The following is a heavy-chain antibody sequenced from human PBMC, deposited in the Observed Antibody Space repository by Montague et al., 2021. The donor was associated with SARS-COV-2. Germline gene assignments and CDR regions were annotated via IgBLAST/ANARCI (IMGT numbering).Heavy chain of an antibody. J-gene: IGHJ4*02. D-gene: IGHD1-26*01. V-gene: IGHV3-48*03. Sequence: SLRLSCAASGFSFSSYEMNWVRQAPGKGLERVSYISSSGSTIYYADSVKGRFTISRDNAKNSLYLQMNSLRAEDTAVYYCARVLATVGAMDRNDYWGQGTLVTVSS. CDR1: GFSFSSYE. CDR3: ARVLATVGAMDRNDY. CDR2: ISSSGSTI.